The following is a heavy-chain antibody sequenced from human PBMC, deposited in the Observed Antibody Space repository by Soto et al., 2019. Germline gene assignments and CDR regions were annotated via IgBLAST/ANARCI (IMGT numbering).Heavy chain of an antibody. Sequence: QLVESGGGVVPPGASLRLSCAASGFTFSTFGMHWVRQTPGKGLEWVAVISYDGNNKVYADSVKGRFTISRDNFKNTVDLVMNNLKVHDTAVYYCAKDLQAYGDYDYYCYGLDVWGQGPRSASP. CDR2: ISYDGNNK. CDR1: GFTFSTFG. CDR3: AKDLQAYGDYDYYCYGLDV. D-gene: IGHD4-17*01. V-gene: IGHV3-30*18. J-gene: IGHJ6*02.